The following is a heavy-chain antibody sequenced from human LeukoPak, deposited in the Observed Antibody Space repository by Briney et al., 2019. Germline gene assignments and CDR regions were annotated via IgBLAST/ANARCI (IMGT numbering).Heavy chain of an antibody. J-gene: IGHJ5*02. V-gene: IGHV3-7*01. D-gene: IGHD4-17*01. CDR1: GFTFSSYW. CDR2: IKQDGSEK. Sequence: GGSLRLSCAASGFTFSSYWMSWVRQAPGKGLEWVANIKQDGSEKYYVDSVKGRFTISRDNAKNSLYLQMNSLRAEDTAVYYCARAPYGDYVWFDPWGQGTLVNVSS. CDR3: ARAPYGDYVWFDP.